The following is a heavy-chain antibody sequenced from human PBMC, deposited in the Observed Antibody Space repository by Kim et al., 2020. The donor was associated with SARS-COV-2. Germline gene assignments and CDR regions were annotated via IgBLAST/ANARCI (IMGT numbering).Heavy chain of an antibody. V-gene: IGHV4-59*08. CDR2: IYYSGST. J-gene: IGHJ4*02. CDR1: GGSISSYY. Sequence: SETLSLTCTVSGGSISSYYWSWIRQPPGKGLEWIAYIYYSGSTNYNPSLKSRVSISVDTSKNQFSLKLSSVTAADTAVYYCARHENWNYDYFDYWGQGTLVTVSS. CDR3: ARHENWNYDYFDY. D-gene: IGHD1-7*01.